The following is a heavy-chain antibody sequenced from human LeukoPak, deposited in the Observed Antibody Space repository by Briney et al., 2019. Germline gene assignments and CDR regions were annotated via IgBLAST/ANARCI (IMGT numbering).Heavy chain of an antibody. J-gene: IGHJ4*02. V-gene: IGHV3-15*04. CDR3: TTERLVNDY. CDR2: IESKTDGGTT. D-gene: IGHD3-10*01. Sequence: GGSLRLSCAASGFTFSNAWMSWVRQDLGKGLEWVGHIESKTDGGTTDYAAPVKGRFTISRDDSKNTLYLQMNSLKTEDTAVYYCTTERLVNDYWGQGTLVTVSS. CDR1: GFTFSNAW.